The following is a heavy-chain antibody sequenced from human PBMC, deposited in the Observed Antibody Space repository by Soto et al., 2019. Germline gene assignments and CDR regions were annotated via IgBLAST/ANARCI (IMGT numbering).Heavy chain of an antibody. CDR2: INTSGGVP. V-gene: IGHV1-46*01. D-gene: IGHD4-17*01. CDR1: GYIFSTYY. J-gene: IGHJ4*02. CDR3: ARATTSPDY. Sequence: QVHLVQSGAEMKKPGASVKVSCKASGYIFSTYYMHWVRQAPGQGLEWMGIINTSGGVPSYAEKFQGRVTLTSDTSTTTFYMELNSLKSDDTAVYFCARATTSPDYWGQGTLVTVSS.